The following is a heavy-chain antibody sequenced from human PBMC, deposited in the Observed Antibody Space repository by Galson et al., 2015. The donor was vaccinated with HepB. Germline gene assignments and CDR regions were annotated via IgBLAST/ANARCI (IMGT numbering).Heavy chain of an antibody. CDR3: ARDGLNWGFNDD. Sequence: SVKVSCKASGYTFNSYAINWVRQAPGQGLEWMGRINTYSGNTDSAQKFQGRLTMTTDTSTNTAYMDLKSLRSDDTAVYFCARDGLNWGFNDDWGQGTLVTVPS. V-gene: IGHV1-18*01. D-gene: IGHD7-27*01. CDR2: INTYSGNT. J-gene: IGHJ4*02. CDR1: GYTFNSYA.